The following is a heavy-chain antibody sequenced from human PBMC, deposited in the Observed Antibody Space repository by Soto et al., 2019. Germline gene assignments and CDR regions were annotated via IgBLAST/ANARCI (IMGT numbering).Heavy chain of an antibody. CDR3: ARDHGYYDSSALEWFDP. Sequence: QVQLVQSGAEVKKPGSSVKVSCKASGGTFSSYAISWVRQAPGQGLAWMGGIIPIFGTANYAQKFQGRVTITADESTSTAYMELSSLRSADTAVYYCARDHGYYDSSALEWFDPWGQGTLVTVSS. V-gene: IGHV1-69*01. CDR2: IIPIFGTA. J-gene: IGHJ5*02. CDR1: GGTFSSYA. D-gene: IGHD3-22*01.